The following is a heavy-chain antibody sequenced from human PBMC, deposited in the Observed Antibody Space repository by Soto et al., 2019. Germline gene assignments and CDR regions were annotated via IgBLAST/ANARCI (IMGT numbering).Heavy chain of an antibody. V-gene: IGHV3-15*01. CDR3: TSDVGHMSLPLFSS. D-gene: IGHD1-26*01. CDR1: GFSFTDAW. CDR2: IKSRAHGGTT. J-gene: IGHJ5*02. Sequence: GWLGLACAASGFSFTDAWMGWVRQSPRRGLEWVGRIKSRAHGGTTDFPAPVKGRFSISRDDSKSILYLQMTSLQTEDTGVYHCTSDVGHMSLPLFSSWGQGTLVTVYS.